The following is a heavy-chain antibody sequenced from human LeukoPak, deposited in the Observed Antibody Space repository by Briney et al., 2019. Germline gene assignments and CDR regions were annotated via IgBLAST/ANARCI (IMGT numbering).Heavy chain of an antibody. CDR3: AKGGATVIDY. V-gene: IGHV3-74*01. CDR2: INSDGSST. J-gene: IGHJ4*02. CDR1: GFTLSNYW. Sequence: GGSLRLSCAASGFTLSNYWMHWVRQGPGKGLVWVSRINSDGSSTTSADSVKGRFTISRDNAKNTLYLQMNSLRAEDTAVYYCAKGGATVIDYWGQGTLVTVSS. D-gene: IGHD4-17*01.